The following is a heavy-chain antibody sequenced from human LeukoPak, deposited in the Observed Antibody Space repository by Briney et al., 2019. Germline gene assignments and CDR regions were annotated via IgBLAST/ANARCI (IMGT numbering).Heavy chain of an antibody. Sequence: PGGSLRLSCAASGFTFSTSAMSWVRQAPGKGLQWVSSISGSGGSTHYADSVKGRFTISRDNSKNTVYLQMNSLRVEDTAIYYCAKSRYYESSGSTGGDWSDPWGQGTLVTVSS. CDR3: AKSRYYESSGSTGGDWSDP. D-gene: IGHD3-22*01. J-gene: IGHJ5*02. V-gene: IGHV3-23*01. CDR2: ISGSGGST. CDR1: GFTFSTSA.